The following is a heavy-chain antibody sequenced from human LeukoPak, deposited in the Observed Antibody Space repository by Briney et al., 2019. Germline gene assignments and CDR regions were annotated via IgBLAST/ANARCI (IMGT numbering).Heavy chain of an antibody. CDR3: AQVKLRSGWIFDY. CDR2: INWNGGSI. Sequence: GGSLRLSCAASGFTFSSYWMHWVRQAPGKGLEWVSGINWNGGSIGYADSVKGRFTISRDNAKNSLYLQMNSLRVEDTALYYCAQVKLRSGWIFDYWGQGTLVTVSS. J-gene: IGHJ4*02. V-gene: IGHV3-20*04. CDR1: GFTFSSYW. D-gene: IGHD6-19*01.